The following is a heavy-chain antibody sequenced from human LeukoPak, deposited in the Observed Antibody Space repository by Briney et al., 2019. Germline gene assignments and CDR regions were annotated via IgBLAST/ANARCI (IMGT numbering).Heavy chain of an antibody. CDR1: GFTFSSYW. D-gene: IGHD3-3*01. CDR2: ISGSGDTT. J-gene: IGHJ4*02. Sequence: GGSLRLSCAAAGFTFSSYWMSWVRQAPGKGLEWVSSISGSGDTTYYTDSVKGRFTISRDNSKNTLYLQMNSLRAEDTAVYYCAKSISRITIFGVLIRGFDYWGQGTLVTVSS. CDR3: AKSISRITIFGVLIRGFDY. V-gene: IGHV3-23*01.